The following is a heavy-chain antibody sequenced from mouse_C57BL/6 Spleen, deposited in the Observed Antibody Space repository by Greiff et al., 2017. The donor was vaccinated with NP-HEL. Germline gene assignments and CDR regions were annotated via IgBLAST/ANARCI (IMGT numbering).Heavy chain of an antibody. J-gene: IGHJ3*01. Sequence: VHLVESGAELVKPGASVKISCKASGYAFSSYWMNWVKQRPGKGLEWIGQIYPGDGDTNYNGKFKGKATLTADKSSSTAYMQLSSLTSEDSAVYFCARGGDWASWFAYWGQGTLVTVSA. CDR2: IYPGDGDT. CDR3: ARGGDWASWFAY. CDR1: GYAFSSYW. V-gene: IGHV1-80*01. D-gene: IGHD4-1*01.